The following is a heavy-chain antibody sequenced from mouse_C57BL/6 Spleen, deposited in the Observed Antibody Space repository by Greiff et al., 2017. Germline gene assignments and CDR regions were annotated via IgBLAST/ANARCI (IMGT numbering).Heavy chain of an antibody. CDR3: ASLLWPHYFDY. Sequence: VQLQQSGPGLVKPSQSLSLTCSVTGYSITSGYYWNWIRQFPGNKLEWMGYISYDGSNNYNPSLKNRISITRDTSKNQFFLKLNSVTTEDTATYYCASLLWPHYFDYWGQGTTLTVSS. D-gene: IGHD2-1*01. J-gene: IGHJ2*01. CDR2: ISYDGSN. CDR1: GYSITSGYY. V-gene: IGHV3-6*01.